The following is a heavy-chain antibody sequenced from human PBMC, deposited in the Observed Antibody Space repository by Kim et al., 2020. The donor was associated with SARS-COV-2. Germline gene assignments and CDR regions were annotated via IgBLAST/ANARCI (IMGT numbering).Heavy chain of an antibody. CDR2: INNDGSK. Sequence: GGSLRLSCAASGFTFSNDYMTWVRQAPGKGLEWVSIINNDGSKSYYVSFVSGFTTFTGNTTNTLHLRLKNSRTDETTVCYYARETGFGYNNW. J-gene: IGHJ5*01. D-gene: IGHD1-1*01. CDR3: ARETGFGYNNW. CDR1: GFTFSNDY. V-gene: IGHV3-66*01.